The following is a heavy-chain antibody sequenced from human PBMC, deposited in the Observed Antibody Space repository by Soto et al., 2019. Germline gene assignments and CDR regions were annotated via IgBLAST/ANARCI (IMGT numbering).Heavy chain of an antibody. CDR2: IDPSDSYT. Sequence: GESLKISCKGSGYSFTSYWISWVRQMPGKGLEWMGRIDPSDSYTNYSPSFQGHVTISADKSISTAYLQWSSLKASDTAMYYFASGSSLPYYMDVWGKGTTVTVSS. J-gene: IGHJ6*03. CDR1: GYSFTSYW. D-gene: IGHD3-10*01. V-gene: IGHV5-10-1*01. CDR3: ASGSSLPYYMDV.